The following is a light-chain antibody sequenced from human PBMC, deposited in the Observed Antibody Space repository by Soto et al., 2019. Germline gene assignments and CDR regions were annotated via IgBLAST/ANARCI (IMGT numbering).Light chain of an antibody. V-gene: IGKV1-5*03. Sequence: DIQMTQSPSTLSASVGDRVTITCRASQSVNNWLAWYQQKPGKAPKLLIYKASTLQTGVPSRFSGSGSGTDFTLTISSLQPDDAATYYCHQYNSYSWTFGQGPKVEI. J-gene: IGKJ1*01. CDR1: QSVNNW. CDR2: KAS. CDR3: HQYNSYSWT.